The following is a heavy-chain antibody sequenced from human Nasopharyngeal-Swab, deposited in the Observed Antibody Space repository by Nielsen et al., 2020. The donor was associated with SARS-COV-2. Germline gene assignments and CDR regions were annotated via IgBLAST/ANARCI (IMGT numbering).Heavy chain of an antibody. CDR2: IYYSGST. CDR1: GGSISGYY. D-gene: IGHD3-22*01. V-gene: IGHV4-59*01. J-gene: IGHJ4*02. CDR3: ATSDGGSGYS. Sequence: SETLSLTCTVSGGSISGYYWSWIRQPPGKGLEWIGYIYYSGSTSFNPSLKSRVTISVDTSKNQFSLKLSSVTAADTAVYYCATSDGGSGYSWGQGTLVTVSS.